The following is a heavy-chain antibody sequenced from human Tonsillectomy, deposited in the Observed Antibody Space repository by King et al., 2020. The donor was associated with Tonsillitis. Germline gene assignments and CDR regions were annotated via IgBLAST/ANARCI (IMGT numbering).Heavy chain of an antibody. CDR2: ISYDGSNE. CDR3: AREVVVPKKYYYGMDV. CDR1: GFTFSSYA. D-gene: IGHD2-15*01. V-gene: IGHV3-30-3*01. J-gene: IGHJ6*02. Sequence: VQLVESGGGVVQPGRSLRLSCAASGFTFSSYALHWVRQAPGRGLEWVALISYDGSNEYYADSVKGRFTISRDNSKNTLYLQMNSLSAEDTAVYYCAREVVVPKKYYYGMDVWGQGTTVTVSS.